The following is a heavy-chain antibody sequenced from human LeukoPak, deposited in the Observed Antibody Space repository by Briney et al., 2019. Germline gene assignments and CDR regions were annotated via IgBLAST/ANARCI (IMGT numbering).Heavy chain of an antibody. V-gene: IGHV4-34*01. CDR1: GGSFSGYY. CDR3: AREGDSTAPSYFDY. D-gene: IGHD3-22*01. J-gene: IGHJ4*02. Sequence: SETLSLTCAVYGGSFSGYYWSWIRQPPGKGLEWIGEINHSGSTNYNPSLKSRVTISVDTSKNQFSLKLSSVTAADTAVYYCAREGDSTAPSYFDYWGQGTLVTVSS. CDR2: INHSGST.